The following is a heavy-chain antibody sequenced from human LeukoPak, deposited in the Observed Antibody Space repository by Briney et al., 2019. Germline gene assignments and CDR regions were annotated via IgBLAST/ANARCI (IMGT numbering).Heavy chain of an antibody. Sequence: PSETLSLTCTVSGGSIRTGSYYWSCIRQPAGKELQWIGRIFTSGSTTYNPSLKSRVTISVDTSKNQFSLKLSSVTAADTAVYYCARDSSSPRVKYFQHWGQGTLVTVSS. V-gene: IGHV4-61*02. D-gene: IGHD6-6*01. CDR2: IFTSGST. CDR3: ARDSSSPRVKYFQH. CDR1: GGSIRTGSYY. J-gene: IGHJ1*01.